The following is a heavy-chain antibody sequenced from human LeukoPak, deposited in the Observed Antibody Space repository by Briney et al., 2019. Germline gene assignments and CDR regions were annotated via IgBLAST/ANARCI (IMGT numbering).Heavy chain of an antibody. D-gene: IGHD6-19*01. Sequence: SVKVSCKASGGTFSSYAISWVRQIPGQGLEWMGGIIPIFGTANYAQKFQGRVTITADESTSTAYMELSSLRSEDTAVYYCAKGPLIEVAGTTWDYRGQGTLVTVSS. J-gene: IGHJ4*02. V-gene: IGHV1-69*01. CDR1: GGTFSSYA. CDR2: IIPIFGTA. CDR3: AKGPLIEVAGTTWDY.